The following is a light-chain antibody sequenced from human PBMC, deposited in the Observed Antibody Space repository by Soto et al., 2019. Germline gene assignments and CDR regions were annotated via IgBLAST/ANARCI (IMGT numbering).Light chain of an antibody. CDR2: EVS. V-gene: IGLV2-14*01. Sequence: QSVLTQPASVSGSPRQSITISCTGTSSDVGGYNYVSWYQQHPDKAPKLMIYEVSNRPSGVSNRFSGSKSGHTASLTISGLQSEDEADYFCTSYTSYSTLDVFGTGTKLTVL. CDR1: SSDVGGYNY. J-gene: IGLJ1*01. CDR3: TSYTSYSTLDV.